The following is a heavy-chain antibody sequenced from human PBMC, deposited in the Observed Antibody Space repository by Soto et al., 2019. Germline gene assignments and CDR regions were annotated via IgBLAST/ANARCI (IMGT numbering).Heavy chain of an antibody. D-gene: IGHD2-21*02. CDR3: AREDDGGDRDYYGLDV. Sequence: SETLSLPCTVAGVSIRSDNYHWTWIRQSPGKGLEWIGYIYYSGSIFYNPSFKSRVTISVDTSKNQFSLQLSSVTAADTAVYFCAREDDGGDRDYYGLDVWGQGTTVTVSS. J-gene: IGHJ6*02. CDR1: GVSIRSDNYH. V-gene: IGHV4-30-4*08. CDR2: IYYSGSI.